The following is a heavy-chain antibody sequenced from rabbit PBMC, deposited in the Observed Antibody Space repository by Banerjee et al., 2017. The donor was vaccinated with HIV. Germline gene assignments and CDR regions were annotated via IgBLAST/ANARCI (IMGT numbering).Heavy chain of an antibody. CDR3: ARDFTNAGDAAYDSAL. V-gene: IGHV1S40*01. CDR1: GFSFSASYY. J-gene: IGHJ4*01. Sequence: QSLEESGGDLVKPGASLTLTCTASGFSFSASYYMSWVRQAPGKGLEWIACIAAGSGSTWYASWAKGRFTISKTSSTTVTLQMTSLTAADTATYFCARDFTNAGDAAYDSALWGPGTLVTVS. D-gene: IGHD4-2*01. CDR2: IAAGSGST.